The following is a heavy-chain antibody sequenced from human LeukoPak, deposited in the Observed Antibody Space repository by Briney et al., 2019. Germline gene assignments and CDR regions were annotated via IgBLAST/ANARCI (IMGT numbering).Heavy chain of an antibody. J-gene: IGHJ4*02. D-gene: IGHD5-12*01. CDR1: GFTFSSYA. CDR3: AKLSKRIVAATSHYNFDY. CDR2: ISGSGGST. Sequence: GGSLRLSCAASGFTFSSYAMSWVRQAPGKGLEWVSAISGSGGSTYYADSVKGRFTISRDNSKNTLYLQMNSLRAEDTAVYYCAKLSKRIVAATSHYNFDYWGQGILVTVSS. V-gene: IGHV3-23*01.